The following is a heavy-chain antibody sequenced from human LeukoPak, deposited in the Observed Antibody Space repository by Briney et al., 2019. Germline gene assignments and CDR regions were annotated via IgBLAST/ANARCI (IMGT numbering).Heavy chain of an antibody. CDR3: ARRDASSDWDDAFDI. V-gene: IGHV4-38-2*02. J-gene: IGHJ3*02. CDR2: IYHSGST. CDR1: GYSISSGYY. Sequence: SETLSLTCTVSGYSISSGYYWGWIRQPPGKGLEWIGSIYHSGSTYYNPALKSRVTISVDTSKNQFSLKLSPVTAADTAVYYCARRDASSDWDDAFDIWGQGTMVTLSS. D-gene: IGHD6-19*01.